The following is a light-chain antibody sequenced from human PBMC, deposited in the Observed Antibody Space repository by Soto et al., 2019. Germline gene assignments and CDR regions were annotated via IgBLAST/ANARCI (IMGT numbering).Light chain of an antibody. CDR1: QSVHNY. CDR3: QQRSYGLT. Sequence: EIVLNQSPATLSFSPGQRATLSCRASQSVHNYLAWYQQKPGQAPRLLIYDASNRATGIPARFSGSGSGTDFTLTISSLEPEDFAVYYCQQRSYGLTFGPGTKVDFK. CDR2: DAS. V-gene: IGKV3-11*01. J-gene: IGKJ3*01.